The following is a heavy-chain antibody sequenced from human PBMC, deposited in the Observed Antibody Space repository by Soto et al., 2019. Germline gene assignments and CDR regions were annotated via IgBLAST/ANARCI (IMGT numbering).Heavy chain of an antibody. J-gene: IGHJ4*02. Sequence: GGSLRLSCAASGFTFSSYSMNWVRQAPGKGLEWVSSISSSSSYIYYADSVKGRLTISRDNAKNSLYLQMNSLRAEDTAVYYCAKDSIFGVVRRRVFDYWGQGTLVTVSS. CDR2: ISSSSSYI. CDR1: GFTFSSYS. D-gene: IGHD3-3*01. V-gene: IGHV3-21*01. CDR3: AKDSIFGVVRRRVFDY.